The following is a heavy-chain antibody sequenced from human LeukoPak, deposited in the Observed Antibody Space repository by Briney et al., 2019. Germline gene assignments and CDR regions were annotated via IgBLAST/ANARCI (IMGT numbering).Heavy chain of an antibody. CDR2: IYPGDSDT. CDR1: GYSFTTYW. J-gene: IGHJ3*02. Sequence: GESLKISCKGSGYSFTTYWIGWVRQMPGKGLEWMGIIYPGDSDTRYSPPFQGQVTISADKSISTAYLQWSSLKASDTAMYYCARHLRSYYYDSSGYHDAFDIWGQGTMVTVSS. V-gene: IGHV5-51*01. CDR3: ARHLRSYYYDSSGYHDAFDI. D-gene: IGHD3-22*01.